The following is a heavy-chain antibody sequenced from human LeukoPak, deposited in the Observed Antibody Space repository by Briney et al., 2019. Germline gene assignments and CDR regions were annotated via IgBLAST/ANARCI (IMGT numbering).Heavy chain of an antibody. V-gene: IGHV3-7*01. Sequence: GGSLRLSCVVSGFTFSSYWMSWVRQTPGKGLEWVANTNMDGSETYYVESLKGRFTISRDNSKNTLYLQMSILRAEDTAVYYCVRDRWPGLGDFWGQGTTVTVSS. CDR1: GFTFSSYW. J-gene: IGHJ6*02. CDR2: TNMDGSET. CDR3: VRDRWPGLGDF. D-gene: IGHD3/OR15-3a*01.